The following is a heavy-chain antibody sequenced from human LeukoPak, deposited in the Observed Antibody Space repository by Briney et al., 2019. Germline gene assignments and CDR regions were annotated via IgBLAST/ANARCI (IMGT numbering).Heavy chain of an antibody. Sequence: ASVTVSCKVSGFTLTELSMHWVRQAPGKGLEWMGGFDPEDGETIYAQKFQGRVTMTEDTSTDTAYMELSSLRSEDTAVYYCARLKWEPRDAFDIWGQGTMVTVSS. V-gene: IGHV1-24*01. CDR1: GFTLTELS. CDR3: ARLKWEPRDAFDI. D-gene: IGHD1-26*01. J-gene: IGHJ3*02. CDR2: FDPEDGET.